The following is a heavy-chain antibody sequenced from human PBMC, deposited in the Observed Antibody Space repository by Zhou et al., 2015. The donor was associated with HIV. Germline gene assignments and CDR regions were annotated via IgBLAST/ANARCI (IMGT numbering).Heavy chain of an antibody. V-gene: IGHV1-69*09. CDR3: ARDPYSSGGGDY. CDR2: IIPILGIA. Sequence: QVVLIQSGAEVRRPGSSVKVSCKASGGTFSSYTISWVRQAPGQGLEWMGRIIPILGIANYAQKFQGRVTITADKSTSTAYMELSSLRSEDTAVYYCARDPYSSGGGDYWGQGTLVTVSS. CDR1: GGTFSSYT. D-gene: IGHD6-19*01. J-gene: IGHJ4*02.